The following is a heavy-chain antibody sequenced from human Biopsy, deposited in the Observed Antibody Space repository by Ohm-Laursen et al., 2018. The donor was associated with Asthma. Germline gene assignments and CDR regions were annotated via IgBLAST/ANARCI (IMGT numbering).Heavy chain of an antibody. CDR2: ISWNSATI. D-gene: IGHD3-22*01. V-gene: IGHV3-9*01. CDR1: GFKFDEYT. Sequence: SLRLSCAASGFKFDEYTMHWVRQAPGKDLEWVSGISWNSATIGYADSVEGRFTISRDNAKNSVFLHMDSLRPGDTAFYYCAKVRSDWVITESFDYWGQGVLVTVSS. J-gene: IGHJ4*02. CDR3: AKVRSDWVITESFDY.